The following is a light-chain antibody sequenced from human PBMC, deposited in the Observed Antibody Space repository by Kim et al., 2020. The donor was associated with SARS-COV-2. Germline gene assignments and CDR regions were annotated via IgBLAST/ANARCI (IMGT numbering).Light chain of an antibody. CDR3: YSRDGNADHFV. CDR1: GLRSYY. J-gene: IGLJ1*01. V-gene: IGLV3-19*01. Sequence: SVQQGGITFHGDGLRSYYEHLGQQKQGQAPFPVMFDKYNRPSAIPDRFSVSSSGDTASLTITGTQPEDEADYYCYSRDGNADHFVFGPGTKLTVL. CDR2: DKY.